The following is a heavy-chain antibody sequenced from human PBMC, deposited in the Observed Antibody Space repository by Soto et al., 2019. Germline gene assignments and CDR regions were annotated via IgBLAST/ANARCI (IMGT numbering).Heavy chain of an antibody. CDR1: GFSVGGNY. J-gene: IGHJ4*02. CDR2: LYSGGNP. CDR3: ARGPDSNC. Sequence: EERLVQSGGGLVQPGGSLRLSCAASGFSVGGNYMSWVRQAPGKGLELVSLLYSGGNPFYADSRKGRFTLSRDNSNNMLYLQMDGVRAEDTAVYYCARGPDSNCWGQGTLVIVSS. V-gene: IGHV3-53*01. D-gene: IGHD2-21*01.